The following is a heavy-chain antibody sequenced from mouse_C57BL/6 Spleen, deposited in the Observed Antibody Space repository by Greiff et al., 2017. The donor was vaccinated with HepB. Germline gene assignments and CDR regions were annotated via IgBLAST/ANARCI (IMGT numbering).Heavy chain of an antibody. CDR3: ARPRGNYLYYFDY. CDR2: ISSGSSTI. CDR1: GFTFSDYG. D-gene: IGHD2-1*01. J-gene: IGHJ2*01. Sequence: EVKLMESGGGLVKPGGSLKLSCAASGFTFSDYGMHWVRQAPEKGLEWVAYISSGSSTIYYADTVKGRFTISRDNAKNTLFLQMTSLRSEDTAMYYCARPRGNYLYYFDYWGQGTTLTVSS. V-gene: IGHV5-17*01.